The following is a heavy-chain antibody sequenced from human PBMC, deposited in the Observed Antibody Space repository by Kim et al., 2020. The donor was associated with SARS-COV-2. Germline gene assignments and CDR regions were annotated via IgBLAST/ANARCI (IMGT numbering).Heavy chain of an antibody. V-gene: IGHV3-48*02. CDR2: ISSSSSTI. Sequence: GGSLRLSCAASGFTFSSYSMNWVRQAPGKGLEWVSYISSSSSTIYYADSVKGRFTISRDNAKNSLYLQMNSLRDEDTAVYYCARDGVYYDSSGYYHGGMDVWGQGTTVTVSS. J-gene: IGHJ6*02. CDR1: GFTFSSYS. D-gene: IGHD3-22*01. CDR3: ARDGVYYDSSGYYHGGMDV.